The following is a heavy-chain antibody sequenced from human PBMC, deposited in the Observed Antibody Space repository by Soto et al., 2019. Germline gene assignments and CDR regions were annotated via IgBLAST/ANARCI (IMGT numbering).Heavy chain of an antibody. J-gene: IGHJ5*02. CDR2: INAGNGNT. CDR3: ARDRGRLNWFDP. D-gene: IGHD6-25*01. Sequence: GAPVKVSCKASGYTFTSYAMHWVRQAPGQRLEWMGWINAGNGNTKYSQKFQGRVTITRDTSASTAYMELSSLRSEDTAVYYCARDRGRLNWFDPWGQGTLVTVSS. CDR1: GYTFTSYA. V-gene: IGHV1-3*01.